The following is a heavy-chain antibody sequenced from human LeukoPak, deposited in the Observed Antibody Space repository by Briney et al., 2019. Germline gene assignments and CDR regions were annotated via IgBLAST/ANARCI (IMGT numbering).Heavy chain of an antibody. CDR3: ARDQIAVAGTEYYFDY. D-gene: IGHD6-19*01. Sequence: PGGSLRLSCAASGFTFSSYSMNWVRQAPGKGLEWVSSISSSSSYIYYADSVKGRFTISRDNAKNSLYLQMNSLRAEDTAVYYCARDQIAVAGTEYYFDYWGQGTLVTVSS. CDR1: GFTFSSYS. CDR2: ISSSSSYI. V-gene: IGHV3-21*01. J-gene: IGHJ4*02.